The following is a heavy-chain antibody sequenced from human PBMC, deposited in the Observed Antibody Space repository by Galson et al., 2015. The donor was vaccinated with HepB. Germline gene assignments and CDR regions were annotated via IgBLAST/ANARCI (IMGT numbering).Heavy chain of an antibody. V-gene: IGHV3-73*01. CDR2: IRSKANSYAT. Sequence: SLRLSCAASGFTFSGSAIHWVRQASGKGLEWIGRIRSKANSYATGYAASVKGRFTISRDDSKNTADLQMNSLKTEDTAVYYCTRRGDSGWYGKEDYWGQGTLVTVPS. CDR1: GFTFSGSA. J-gene: IGHJ4*02. CDR3: TRRGDSGWYGKEDY. D-gene: IGHD6-19*01.